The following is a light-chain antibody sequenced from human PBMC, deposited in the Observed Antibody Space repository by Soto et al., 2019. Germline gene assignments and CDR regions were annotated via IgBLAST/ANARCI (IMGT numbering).Light chain of an antibody. V-gene: IGLV1-40*01. CDR2: GIF. CDR1: SSNIGAGYD. J-gene: IGLJ1*01. Sequence: SVLTQPPSVSGAPGQRVTISCTGSSSNIGAGYDVHWYQQLPGEAPTLLIFGIFNRPSGVSERFSGSRSGASASLAIAGLQAEDEADYFCQSYDNSLSGSEVFGTGTKVTVL. CDR3: QSYDNSLSGSEV.